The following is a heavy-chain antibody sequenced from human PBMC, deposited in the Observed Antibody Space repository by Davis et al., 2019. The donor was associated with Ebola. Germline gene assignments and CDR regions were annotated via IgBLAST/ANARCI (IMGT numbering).Heavy chain of an antibody. Sequence: AASVKVSCKASGYTFTSYYMHWVRQAPGQGLEWMGIINPSGGSTSYAQKFQGRVTMTRDTSTSTVYMELSSLRSEDTAVYYCATVRTYYDFWSGYYYYYYGMDVWGQGTTVTVSS. CDR2: INPSGGST. D-gene: IGHD3-3*01. J-gene: IGHJ6*02. CDR1: GYTFTSYY. CDR3: ATVRTYYDFWSGYYYYYYGMDV. V-gene: IGHV1-46*01.